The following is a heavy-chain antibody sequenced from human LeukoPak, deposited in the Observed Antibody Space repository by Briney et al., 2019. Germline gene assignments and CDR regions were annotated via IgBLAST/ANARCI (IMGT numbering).Heavy chain of an antibody. D-gene: IGHD3-10*01. CDR1: GYTFTSYG. CDR2: ISAYNGNT. CDR3: ASTRGLWFGENWFDP. V-gene: IGHV1-18*01. Sequence: GASVKVSCKASGYTFTSYGISWVRQAPGQGLERMGWISAYNGNTNYAQKLQGRVTMTTDTSTSTAYMELRSLRSDDTAVYYCASTRGLWFGENWFDPWGQGTLVTVSS. J-gene: IGHJ5*02.